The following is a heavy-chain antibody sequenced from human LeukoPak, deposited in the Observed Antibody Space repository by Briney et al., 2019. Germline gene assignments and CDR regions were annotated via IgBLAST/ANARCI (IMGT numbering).Heavy chain of an antibody. CDR2: IRYDGSNT. D-gene: IGHD1-26*01. CDR3: ARDPYSGSYSAYYYYYMDV. V-gene: IGHV3-30*02. CDR1: GFTFNNYG. Sequence: PGGSLRLSCAASGFTFNNYGMHWVRQAPGKGLEWLAFIRYDGSNTYYADSVKGRFTVSRDDSKNTLYLQMNSLRGDDTAVYYCARDPYSGSYSAYYYYYMDVWGKGTTVTVSS. J-gene: IGHJ6*03.